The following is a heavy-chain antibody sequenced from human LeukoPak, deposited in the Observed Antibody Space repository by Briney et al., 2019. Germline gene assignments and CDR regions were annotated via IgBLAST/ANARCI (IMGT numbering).Heavy chain of an antibody. CDR3: AKDLNFWSGYRFDY. V-gene: IGHV3-23*01. CDR2: IAGSDGFT. CDR1: GFPFSSYA. Sequence: GGSLRLSCAASGFPFSSYAMNWVRQAPGKGLEWVSVIAGSDGFTQYADSVKGRSTISRDNSKNTLYLHMNSLRAEDTVVYYCAKDLNFWSGYRFDYWGQGTLVTVSS. J-gene: IGHJ4*02. D-gene: IGHD3-3*01.